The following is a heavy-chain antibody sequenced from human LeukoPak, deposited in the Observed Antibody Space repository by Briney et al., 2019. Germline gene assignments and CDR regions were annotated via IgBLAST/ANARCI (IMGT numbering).Heavy chain of an antibody. CDR2: IYHSGST. CDR3: ARVGGTNYYYYGMDV. Sequence: SETLSLTCAVSGGSTSSGGYSWSWIRQPPGKGLEWIGYIYHSGSTYYNPSLKSRVTISVDTSKNQFSLKLSSVTAADTAVYYCARVGGTNYYYYGMDVWGQGTTVTVSS. CDR1: GGSTSSGGYS. D-gene: IGHD1-1*01. V-gene: IGHV4-30-2*01. J-gene: IGHJ6*02.